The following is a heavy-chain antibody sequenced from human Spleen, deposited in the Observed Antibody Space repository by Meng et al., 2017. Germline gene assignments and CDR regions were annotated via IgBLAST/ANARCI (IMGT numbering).Heavy chain of an antibody. Sequence: ASVKVSCKPSGYTFNAYYIHWVRQAPGQGLEWMGRINPISDDTHYAQKFHDRVTMTSDTSISTAYMEMSSLTSDDTAVYYCAVQEGGWGQGTLVTVSS. CDR2: INPISDDT. CDR3: AVQEGG. D-gene: IGHD3-16*01. CDR1: GYTFNAYY. V-gene: IGHV1-2*06. J-gene: IGHJ4*02.